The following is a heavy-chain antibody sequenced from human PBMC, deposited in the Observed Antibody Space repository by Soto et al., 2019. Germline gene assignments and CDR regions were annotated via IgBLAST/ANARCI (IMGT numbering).Heavy chain of an antibody. CDR1: GGSFSGYY. J-gene: IGHJ5*02. D-gene: IGHD3-3*01. CDR2: INHSGST. V-gene: IGHV4-34*01. Sequence: SETLSLTCAVYGGSFSGYYWSWIRQPPGKGLEWIGEINHSGSTNYNPSLKSRVTISVDTSKNQFSLKLSSVTAADTAVYYCARGQGLRFLEWLLYRYRWFDPWGQETLVTVS. CDR3: ARGQGLRFLEWLLYRYRWFDP.